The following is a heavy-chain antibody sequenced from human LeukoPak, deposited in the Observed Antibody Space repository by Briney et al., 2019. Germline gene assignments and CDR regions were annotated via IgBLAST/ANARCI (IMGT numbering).Heavy chain of an antibody. CDR2: IYYSGST. D-gene: IGHD3-10*01. CDR1: GGSISSSSYY. V-gene: IGHV4-39*07. J-gene: IGHJ3*02. Sequence: SETLSLTCTVSGGSISSSSYYWGWIRQPPGKGLEWIGSIYYSGSTYYNPSLKSRVTISVDTSKNQFSLKLSSVTAADTAVYYCAKEYYYGSVAYDAFDIWGQGTMVTVSS. CDR3: AKEYYYGSVAYDAFDI.